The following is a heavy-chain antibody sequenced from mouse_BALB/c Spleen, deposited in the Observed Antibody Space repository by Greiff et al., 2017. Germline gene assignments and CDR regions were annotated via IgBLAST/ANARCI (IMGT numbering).Heavy chain of an antibody. D-gene: IGHD1-1*01. J-gene: IGHJ3*01. CDR1: GFSLTSYG. CDR2: IWAGGST. V-gene: IGHV2-9*02. Sequence: VKLVESGPGLVAPSQSLSITCTVSGFSLTSYGVHWVRQPPGKGLEWLGVIWAGGSTNYNSALMSRLSISKDNSKSQVFLKMNSLQTDDTAMYYCAREDYYGSSYWFAYWGQGTLVTVSA. CDR3: AREDYYGSSYWFAY.